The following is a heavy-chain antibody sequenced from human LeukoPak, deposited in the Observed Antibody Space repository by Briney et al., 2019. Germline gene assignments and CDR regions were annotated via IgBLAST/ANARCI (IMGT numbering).Heavy chain of an antibody. J-gene: IGHJ6*02. CDR1: CGFFIGFY. Sequence: SGTPLLTSGVYCGFFIGFYWRWIRPPPGKGVEWIGEINHSGSTNYNPSLKSRVTISVDTSKNQFSLKLSSVTAADTAVYYCASLRYYYGSGSYFYSYYYGMDVWGQGTTVTVSS. CDR3: ASLRYYYGSGSYFYSYYYGMDV. V-gene: IGHV4-34*01. CDR2: INHSGST. D-gene: IGHD3-10*01.